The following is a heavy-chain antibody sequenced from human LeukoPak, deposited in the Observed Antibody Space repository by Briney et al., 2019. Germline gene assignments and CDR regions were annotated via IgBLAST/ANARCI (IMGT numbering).Heavy chain of an antibody. J-gene: IGHJ4*02. CDR2: MNPNSGNT. V-gene: IGHV1-8*01. Sequence: ASVKVSCKASGYTFTSYDINWVRQATGQGLEWMGWMNPNSGNTGYAQKFQGRVTMTRNTSISTAYMELSSLRSEDTAVYYCARGGDAASIAARPSDYWGQGTLVTVSS. CDR1: GYTFTSYD. D-gene: IGHD6-6*01. CDR3: ARGGDAASIAARPSDY.